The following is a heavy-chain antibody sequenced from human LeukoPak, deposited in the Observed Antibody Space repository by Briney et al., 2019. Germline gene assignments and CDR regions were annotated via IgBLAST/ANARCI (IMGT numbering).Heavy chain of an antibody. V-gene: IGHV3-23*01. CDR2: ISSSGGST. D-gene: IGHD6-19*01. CDR1: GFTFSSYA. CDR3: ASGYSSGLDAFDI. Sequence: GGSLRLSCAASGFTFSSYAMNWVRQAPGKGLEWVSGISSSGGSTSYADSVKGRFTISRDNSKNTLYLQMNSLRAEDTAVYYCASGYSSGLDAFDIWGQGTMVTVSS. J-gene: IGHJ3*02.